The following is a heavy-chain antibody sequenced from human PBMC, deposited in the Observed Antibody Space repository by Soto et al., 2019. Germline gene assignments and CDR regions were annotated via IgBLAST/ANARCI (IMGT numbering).Heavy chain of an antibody. D-gene: IGHD2-2*01. Sequence: GGSLRLSCAASGFTFSIYGMHWFRQAPGKGLEWVAVISYDGSNKYYADSVKGRFTISRDNSKNTLYLQMNSLRAEDTAVYYCAKAQDIVLVPAAARGNNWFDPWGQGTLVTVS. J-gene: IGHJ5*02. CDR3: AKAQDIVLVPAAARGNNWFDP. CDR2: ISYDGSNK. CDR1: GFTFSIYG. V-gene: IGHV3-30*18.